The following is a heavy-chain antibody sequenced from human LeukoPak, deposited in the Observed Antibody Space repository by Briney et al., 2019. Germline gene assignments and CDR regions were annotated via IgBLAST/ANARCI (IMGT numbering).Heavy chain of an antibody. Sequence: PSETLSLTCAVYGGSFSGYYWSWIRQPPGKGLEWIGEINHSGSTNYNPSLKSRVTISVDTSKNQFSLKLSSVTAADTAVYYCARGLGPTYNWFDPWGQGTLVTVSS. J-gene: IGHJ5*02. CDR3: ARGLGPTYNWFDP. CDR2: INHSGST. V-gene: IGHV4-34*01. CDR1: GGSFSGYY. D-gene: IGHD3-16*01.